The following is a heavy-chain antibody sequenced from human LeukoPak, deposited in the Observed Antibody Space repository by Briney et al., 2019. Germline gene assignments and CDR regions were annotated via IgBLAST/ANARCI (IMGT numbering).Heavy chain of an antibody. CDR3: AKDYCSSTSCCTLGNYYYYMDV. CDR1: GFTFSSYG. J-gene: IGHJ6*03. V-gene: IGHV3-30*02. Sequence: GGSLRLSCAASGFTFSSYGMHWVRQAPGKGLEWVAFIRYDGSNKYYADSVKGRFTISRDNSKNTLYLQMNSLRAEDTAVYYCAKDYCSSTSCCTLGNYYYYMDVWGKGTTVTVSS. D-gene: IGHD2-2*02. CDR2: IRYDGSNK.